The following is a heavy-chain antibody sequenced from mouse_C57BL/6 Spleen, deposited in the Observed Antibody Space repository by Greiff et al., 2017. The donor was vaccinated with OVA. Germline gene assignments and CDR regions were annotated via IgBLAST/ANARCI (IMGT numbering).Heavy chain of an antibody. Sequence: QVQLKQSGPGLVQPSQSLYITCTASGFSLTSYGVHWVSQPPGKGLEWMGVIWRGGSTDKNAAFISRLCISNDNSKIQVFFTMNSLQADDTAIYYCARTVLGAMDYWGQGTSVTVSS. CDR1: GFSLTSYG. CDR3: ARTVLGAMDY. D-gene: IGHD3-3*01. V-gene: IGHV2-4*01. J-gene: IGHJ4*01. CDR2: IWRGGST.